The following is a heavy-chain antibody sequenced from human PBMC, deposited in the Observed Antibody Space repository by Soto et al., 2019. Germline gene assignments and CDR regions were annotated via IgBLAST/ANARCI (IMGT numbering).Heavy chain of an antibody. D-gene: IGHD1-20*01. Sequence: QVQMVQSGAEVKKPGSSVKVSCKASGGTFSRYEISWVRQAPGQGLEWMGGIIPILGTANYAQKFQGRVTITAAEYPSTVNMELSSLISEDTAVYYFARRITGTVSYYSGMDVRSQGTKVTVTS. J-gene: IGHJ6*02. V-gene: IGHV1-69*11. CDR3: ARRITGTVSYYSGMDV. CDR1: GGTFSRYE. CDR2: IIPILGTA.